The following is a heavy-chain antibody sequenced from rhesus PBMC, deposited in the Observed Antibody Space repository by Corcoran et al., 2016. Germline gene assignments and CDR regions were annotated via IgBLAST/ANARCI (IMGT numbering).Heavy chain of an antibody. CDR3: GRGRVVNDGGLDS. Sequence: QVQLQESGPGLVKPSETLSLTCAVSGASVNSNSWSWIRQPPGKGLEWIGRVFGDGGSNSYNPSLTSRVTISRDTSKNQCSLKLESVTAADSAVYYCGRGRVVNDGGLDSWGQGVLVTVSS. CDR2: VFGDGGSN. CDR1: GASVNSNS. V-gene: IGHV4-147*01. D-gene: IGHD3-28*01. J-gene: IGHJ4*01.